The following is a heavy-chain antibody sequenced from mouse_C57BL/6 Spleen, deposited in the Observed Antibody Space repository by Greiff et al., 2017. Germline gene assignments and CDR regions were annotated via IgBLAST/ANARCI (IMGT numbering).Heavy chain of an antibody. J-gene: IGHJ2*01. CDR3: ARSTLYDGYYGSLDY. Sequence: VQLQQPGAELVKPGASVKMSCTASGYTFTTYPMEWMKQKPGKSLEWIGNIHPYNDDTKYNETFKGKATMTVEKSSSTVYLELSLLTSDDSAVYYCARSTLYDGYYGSLDYWGQGTTLTVSS. CDR1: GYTFTTYP. D-gene: IGHD2-3*01. CDR2: IHPYNDDT. V-gene: IGHV1-47*01.